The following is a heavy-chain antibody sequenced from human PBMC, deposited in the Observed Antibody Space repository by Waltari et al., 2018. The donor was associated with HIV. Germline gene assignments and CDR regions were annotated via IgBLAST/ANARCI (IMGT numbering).Heavy chain of an antibody. CDR3: ARARWFGYHMYFDY. V-gene: IGHV3-7*01. CDR1: GFTFSTSW. Sequence: EVQVVESGGGLVQPGGSLRLSCAASGFTFSTSWMTWVRQSPGKGLEWVANIKQDGSEKYYVDSVKGRFTISRDNAKNSVYLRMNSLRADDTAVYHCARARWFGYHMYFDYWGQGTLVTVSS. J-gene: IGHJ4*02. D-gene: IGHD5-12*01. CDR2: IKQDGSEK.